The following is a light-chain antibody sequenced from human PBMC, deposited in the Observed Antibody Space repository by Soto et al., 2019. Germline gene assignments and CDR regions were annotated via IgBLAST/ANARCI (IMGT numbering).Light chain of an antibody. Sequence: DIQMTQSPSSLSASVGDRVTITCRASQSISRRLNWFQQKPGKAPKLLIYDISSLQSGVPSRFSGSGSGTDFTLTISSLQPEDFATNYCQQSNSTPLTFGGGTRVEIK. J-gene: IGKJ4*01. CDR1: QSISRR. CDR3: QQSNSTPLT. CDR2: DIS. V-gene: IGKV1-39*01.